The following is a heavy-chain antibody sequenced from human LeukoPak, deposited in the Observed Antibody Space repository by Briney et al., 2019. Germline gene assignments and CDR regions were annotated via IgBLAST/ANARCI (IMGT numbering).Heavy chain of an antibody. Sequence: PSETLSLTCTVSGYSISSAYYWGWIRQPPGKGLEWIGSIYHSGSSFDNPALKSRVTISVDTSKNQFSLKLSSVTAADTAVYYCARHRSGWLQSSFDYWGQGTLVTVSS. V-gene: IGHV4-38-2*02. D-gene: IGHD5-24*01. CDR3: ARHRSGWLQSSFDY. CDR1: GYSISSAYY. J-gene: IGHJ4*02. CDR2: IYHSGSS.